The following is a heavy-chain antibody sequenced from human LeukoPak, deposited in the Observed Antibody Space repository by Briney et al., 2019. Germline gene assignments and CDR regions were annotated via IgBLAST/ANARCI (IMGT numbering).Heavy chain of an antibody. CDR1: GYTFTSYG. J-gene: IGHJ4*02. CDR3: AREWGGVIHFDY. V-gene: IGHV1-18*01. D-gene: IGHD3-16*02. CDR2: IRTYNGNT. Sequence: ASVKVSCKASGYTFTSYGISWVRQAPGQGLEWMGWIRTYNGNTNYIQKLQGRVTMTTDTSTSTAYMELRSLRSDDTAVYYCAREWGGVIHFDYWGQGTLVTVSS.